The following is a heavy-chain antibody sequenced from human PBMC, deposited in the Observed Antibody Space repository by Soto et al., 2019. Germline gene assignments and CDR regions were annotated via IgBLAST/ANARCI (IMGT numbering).Heavy chain of an antibody. V-gene: IGHV1-18*04. CDR1: GYTCTSYG. CDR3: ARDHPRYRLPPRNWFDP. CDR2: ISAYNGNT. D-gene: IGHD2-2*01. J-gene: IGHJ5*02. Sequence: QVQLVQSGAAVKRPGASVKVSCKASGYTCTSYGISWVRQAPGQGLDWMGWISAYNGNTNYAQKLQGRVTMTTDTAASTAYMELRSLRSHDTAVYYGARDHPRYRLPPRNWFDPWGQGTLVTVSS.